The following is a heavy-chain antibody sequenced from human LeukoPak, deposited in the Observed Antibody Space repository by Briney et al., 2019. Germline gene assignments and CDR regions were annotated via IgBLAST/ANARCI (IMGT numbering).Heavy chain of an antibody. CDR3: ARADVVAVVAAAALDY. Sequence: GRSLRLSCAASGFTFSSYAMHWVRQAPGKGLECVALISYDGNNKFHADSVRGRLTISRDNSKSTLYLQMNSLKDEDTAVYYCARADVVAVVAAAALDYWGQGTLVTVSS. CDR1: GFTFSSYA. V-gene: IGHV3-30*04. D-gene: IGHD2-15*01. J-gene: IGHJ4*02. CDR2: ISYDGNNK.